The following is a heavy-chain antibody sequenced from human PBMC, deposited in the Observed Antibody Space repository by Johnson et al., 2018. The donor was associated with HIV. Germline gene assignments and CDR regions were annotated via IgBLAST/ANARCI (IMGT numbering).Heavy chain of an antibody. Sequence: LQLVESGGGLVQPGGSLRLSSAASGFTFSTYAMRWVRQAPQKGLAWVSSISGSGGTTYYADSVTGRFTISRDNSKNTLYVQMHSLRGEDTAVYFCARSPRIVVVVAATVGHAFDIWGQGTMVTVSS. CDR3: ARSPRIVVVVAATVGHAFDI. D-gene: IGHD2-15*01. CDR1: GFTFSTYA. V-gene: IGHV3-23*04. J-gene: IGHJ3*02. CDR2: ISGSGGTT.